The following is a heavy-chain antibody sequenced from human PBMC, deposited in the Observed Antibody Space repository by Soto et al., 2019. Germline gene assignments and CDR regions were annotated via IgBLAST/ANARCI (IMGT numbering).Heavy chain of an antibody. V-gene: IGHV3-33*01. J-gene: IGHJ6*02. CDR1: GFTFSSYG. CDR2: IGNDGSTK. D-gene: IGHD1-26*01. Sequence: GGSLRLSCAASGFTFSSYGMNWVRQAPGKGLEWVAVIGNDGSTKYYADSVKGRFTISRDNSKNTLYLQMNSLRAEDTAVYYCASEALVGARDYYYYGMDVWGQGTTVTVSS. CDR3: ASEALVGARDYYYYGMDV.